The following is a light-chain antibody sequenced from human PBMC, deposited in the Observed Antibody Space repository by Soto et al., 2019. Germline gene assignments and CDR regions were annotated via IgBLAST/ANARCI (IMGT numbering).Light chain of an antibody. J-gene: IGKJ1*01. V-gene: IGKV3-20*01. CDR1: QRVSSSY. CDR2: GAS. Sequence: EIVLTQSPGTLSLSPGDRATLSCRASQRVSSSYLAWYQQKPGQAPSLLIYGASSRATGLPYRFSGSGSGTDFTLTISRLEPEDFAVYYCQKYGSSPLTFGEGTKVEIK. CDR3: QKYGSSPLT.